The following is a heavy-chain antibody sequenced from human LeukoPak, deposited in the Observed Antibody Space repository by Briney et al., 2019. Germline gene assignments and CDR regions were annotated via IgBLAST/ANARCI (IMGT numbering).Heavy chain of an antibody. CDR1: GGSFSGYY. Sequence: SEALSLTCAVYGGSFSGYYWSWIRQPPGKGLEWIGEINHSGSTNYNPFLKSRVTISVDTSKNQFSLKLSSVTAADTAVYYCARGLVGYSYGAWGQGTLVTVSS. CDR2: INHSGST. J-gene: IGHJ4*02. V-gene: IGHV4-34*01. D-gene: IGHD5-18*01. CDR3: ARGLVGYSYGA.